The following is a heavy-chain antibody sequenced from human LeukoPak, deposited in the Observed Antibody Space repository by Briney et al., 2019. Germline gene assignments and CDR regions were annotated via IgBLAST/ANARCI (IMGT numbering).Heavy chain of an antibody. CDR3: AKDRREGYNGPHY. CDR1: GFTFSRYG. D-gene: IGHD5-18*01. CDR2: ISDDGNRK. V-gene: IGHV3-30*18. J-gene: IGHJ4*02. Sequence: PGTSLRLSCTASGFTFSRYGMHWVRQARGKGLEWVALISDDGNRKFYIDSVKGRFAVSRDSSSDTLYLQMDNLRPEDTAIYYCAKDRREGYNGPHYWGQGTQVTVSS.